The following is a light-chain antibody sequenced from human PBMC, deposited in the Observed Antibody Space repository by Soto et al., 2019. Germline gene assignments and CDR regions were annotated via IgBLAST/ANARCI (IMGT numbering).Light chain of an antibody. V-gene: IGKV3-15*01. Sequence: EIVMTQSPATLSVSPGERATLSCRASQSVSSNLAWYQQKPGQAPRLLIYGASARATGIPARFSDSGSGTEFTLTVRSLESRDFAVYYWQQYNNWPPMAFGQGTKVEIK. CDR3: QQYNNWPPMA. CDR2: GAS. CDR1: QSVSSN. J-gene: IGKJ1*01.